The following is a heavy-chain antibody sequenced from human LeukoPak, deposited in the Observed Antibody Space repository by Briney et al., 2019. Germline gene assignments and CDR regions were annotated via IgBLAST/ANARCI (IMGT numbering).Heavy chain of an antibody. CDR2: ISSNGGTT. J-gene: IGHJ4*02. D-gene: IGHD4-17*01. V-gene: IGHV3-64*01. CDR3: ARDGWGTVTTFYFDY. CDR1: GFTFSSYA. Sequence: YPGGSLRLSCAASGFTFSSYAMHWVRQAPGKGLEYVSAISSNGGTTYYAISVKGRFTISRDNSKNTLYLQMGSLRVEDMAVYYCARDGWGTVTTFYFDYWGQGTLVTVSS.